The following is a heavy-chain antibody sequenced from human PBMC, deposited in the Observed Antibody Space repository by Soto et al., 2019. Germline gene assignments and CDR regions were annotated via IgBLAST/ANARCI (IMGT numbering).Heavy chain of an antibody. CDR2: ITPYNGNT. CDR3: ARDTSFYFDY. Sequence: ASVKVSCKASNYTFITYGITWVRQAPGQGLEWVGWITPYNGNTNYGQNFQGRVTMTADTSTSTAYMELGSLTTDDTAVYYCARDTSFYFDYWGQGTRVTAPQ. CDR1: NYTFITYG. V-gene: IGHV1-18*01. D-gene: IGHD2-2*01. J-gene: IGHJ4*02.